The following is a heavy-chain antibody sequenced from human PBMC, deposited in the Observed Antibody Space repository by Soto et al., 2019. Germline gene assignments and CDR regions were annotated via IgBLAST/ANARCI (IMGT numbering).Heavy chain of an antibody. J-gene: IGHJ6*02. D-gene: IGHD3-16*01. CDR2: ISGYNGNT. Sequence: ASVKVSCKSSDKTYTHYGSNWVRQAPGQGLEWMGWISGYNGNTKYAQKFQDRVTMTADTSTRTAFMEVRSLTSDDTGAYFCAAIGENYFVLDLWGQGTTVTVSS. CDR3: AAIGENYFVLDL. CDR1: DKTYTHYG. V-gene: IGHV1-18*01.